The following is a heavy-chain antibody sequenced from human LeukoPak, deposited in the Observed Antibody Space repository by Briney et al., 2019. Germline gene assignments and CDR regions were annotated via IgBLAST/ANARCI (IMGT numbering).Heavy chain of an antibody. J-gene: IGHJ4*02. V-gene: IGHV4-59*01. D-gene: IGHD1-1*01. CDR2: IYYSVST. Sequence: SETLSLTCTISGGSISSYYWSWIRQPPGKGLEWIGYIYYSVSTNYNPSLKSRVTISVDTSKNQFSLKLSAVTAADTAVYYCARDGRLEPADFDFWGQGTLVTVSS. CDR1: GGSISSYY. CDR3: ARDGRLEPADFDF.